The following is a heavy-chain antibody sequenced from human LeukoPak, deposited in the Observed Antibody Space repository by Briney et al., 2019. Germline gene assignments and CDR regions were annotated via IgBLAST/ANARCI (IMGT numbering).Heavy chain of an antibody. Sequence: ASVKVSCKASGYTFTSYGISWVRQAPGQGLEWMGWISAYNGNTNYAQKLQGRDTMTTDTSTSTAYMELRSLRSDDTAVYYCARDTSVTTVSDYFDYWGQGTLVTVSS. CDR1: GYTFTSYG. J-gene: IGHJ4*02. CDR3: ARDTSVTTVSDYFDY. D-gene: IGHD4-17*01. V-gene: IGHV1-18*01. CDR2: ISAYNGNT.